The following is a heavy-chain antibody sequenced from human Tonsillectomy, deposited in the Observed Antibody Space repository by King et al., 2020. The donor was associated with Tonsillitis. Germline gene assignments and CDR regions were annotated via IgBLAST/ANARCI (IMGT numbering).Heavy chain of an antibody. CDR3: THNDVESTGTSDY. Sequence: TLKESGPTLVKPTQTLTLTCTFSGFSLSTSGVGVAWIRQPPGKALEWLALIYCDDDKRSSTSLESRLTITTDTSKNQVVLTMTDVDPVDTATYYCTHNDVESTGTSDYWGQGTLVTVSS. V-gene: IGHV2-5*02. J-gene: IGHJ4*02. D-gene: IGHD1/OR15-1a*01. CDR2: IYCDDDK. CDR1: GFSLSTSGVG.